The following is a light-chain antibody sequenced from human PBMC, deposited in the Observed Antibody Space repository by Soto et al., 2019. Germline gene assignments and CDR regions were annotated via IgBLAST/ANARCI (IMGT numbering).Light chain of an antibody. J-gene: IGKJ2*01. CDR2: GAS. Sequence: EIVMTQSQVTLSASPGERATLSCRASQTVSTNLAWYQQRPGQAPRLFIYGASTRVTGIPPRFSGSGSGTDFTLTISSLQSEDFAVYFCRQYTNRPQNFGQGTKLEIK. CDR3: RQYTNRPQN. V-gene: IGKV3-15*01. CDR1: QTVSTN.